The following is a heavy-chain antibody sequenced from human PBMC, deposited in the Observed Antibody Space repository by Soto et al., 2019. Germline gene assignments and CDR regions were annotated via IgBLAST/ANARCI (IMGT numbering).Heavy chain of an antibody. Sequence: QVQLVQSGDEVKKPGASVKVSCKASGYIFVNYGIAWVRQAPGQGLEWMGWISPYTGNTHSATKVQGRLTMTTDTSTSTAYMDLGSLTSEDTAVYYFVMVDNYVTPTPQDVWGERTTVTVSS. J-gene: IGHJ6*04. D-gene: IGHD3-16*01. V-gene: IGHV1-18*01. CDR2: ISPYTGNT. CDR3: VMVDNYVTPTPQDV. CDR1: GYIFVNYG.